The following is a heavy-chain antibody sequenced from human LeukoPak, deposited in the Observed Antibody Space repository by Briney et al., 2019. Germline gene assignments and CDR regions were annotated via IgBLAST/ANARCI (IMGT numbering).Heavy chain of an antibody. D-gene: IGHD3-22*01. Sequence: SETLSLNCAVYGGSLSGHHWNWIRQTPGKGLEWIGEINHSGKTDYNPSLKSRVTISIETSTNQFSLNLTSVTTADTALYYCARGAFYDNSGYMTYYFYYYMDVWGKGTTVTVSS. CDR3: ARGAFYDNSGYMTYYFYYYMDV. CDR2: INHSGKT. V-gene: IGHV4-34*01. J-gene: IGHJ6*03. CDR1: GGSLSGHH.